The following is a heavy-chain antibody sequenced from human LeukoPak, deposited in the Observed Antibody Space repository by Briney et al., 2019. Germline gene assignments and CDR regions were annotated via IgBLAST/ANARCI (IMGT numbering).Heavy chain of an antibody. CDR3: ARRRDLYSGSYYPFDY. J-gene: IGHJ4*02. Sequence: RGESLKISCKGSGYSFTNYWIGWVRQMPGKVLKWMGIIYPGDSDARYSPSFQGQVTISADKSISTAYLQWSSLKASDTAMYYCARRRDLYSGSYYPFDYWGQGTLVTVSS. V-gene: IGHV5-51*01. CDR1: GYSFTNYW. D-gene: IGHD1-26*01. CDR2: IYPGDSDA.